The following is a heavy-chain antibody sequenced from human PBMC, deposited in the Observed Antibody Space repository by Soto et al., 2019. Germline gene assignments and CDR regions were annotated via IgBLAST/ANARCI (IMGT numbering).Heavy chain of an antibody. J-gene: IGHJ2*01. CDR2: INDRGSI. D-gene: IGHD3-9*01. CDR3: ARESHDILTGPPWVWYFDL. CDR1: GGSFSGYY. V-gene: IGHV4-34*01. Sequence: QVQLQQWGAGPLRPLETLSLTCGVSGGSFSGYYWAWIRQYPGKGLEWIGEINDRGSINYNPSLTIRVSISVDTSKNHYSLQLRSVTAADTAVYYCARESHDILTGPPWVWYFDLWGRGTLVTVSS.